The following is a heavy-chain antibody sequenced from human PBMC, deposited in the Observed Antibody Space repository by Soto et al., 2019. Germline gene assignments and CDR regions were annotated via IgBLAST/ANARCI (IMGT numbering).Heavy chain of an antibody. CDR1: GFTFSSYA. CDR2: ISRNGGST. D-gene: IGHD3-10*01. J-gene: IGHJ3*02. V-gene: IGHV3-64*01. CDR3: ARDQGRRRSSYSNAFDI. Sequence: GGSLRLSCAASGFTFSSYAMHWVRQAPGKGLEYVSAISRNGGSTYYANSVKGRFTISRDNSKNTLYLQMGSLRAEDKAVYYCARDQGRRRSSYSNAFDIWGQGTMVTVSS.